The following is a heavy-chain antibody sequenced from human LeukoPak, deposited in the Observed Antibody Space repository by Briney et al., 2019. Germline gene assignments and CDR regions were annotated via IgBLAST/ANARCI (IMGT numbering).Heavy chain of an antibody. D-gene: IGHD1-26*01. CDR3: AKDLSVVGAHDSFDV. CDR1: GXSFSSYG. J-gene: IGHJ3*01. Sequence: PGRSLRLSCAASGXSFSSYGMHWVRQAPGKGREWLTVISYDGNTIYYADSVKGRFTISRDNSKNTLYLQMNSLRIEDTAVYYCAKDLSVVGAHDSFDVWGQGTMVTVSS. CDR2: ISYDGNTI. V-gene: IGHV3-30*18.